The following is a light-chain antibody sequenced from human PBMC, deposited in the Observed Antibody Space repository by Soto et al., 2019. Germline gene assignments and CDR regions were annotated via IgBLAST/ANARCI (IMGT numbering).Light chain of an antibody. CDR3: SSYTSSSTFYV. J-gene: IGLJ1*01. CDR1: SSDVGAYNF. V-gene: IGLV2-14*01. CDR2: EVN. Sequence: QSALTQPASVSGSPGQSITISCTGTSSDVGAYNFVSWHQQYPGKAPKVMIYEVNNRPSGVSNRFSGSKSGNTASLTISGLQAEDEADYYCSSYTSSSTFYVFGTGTKVTVL.